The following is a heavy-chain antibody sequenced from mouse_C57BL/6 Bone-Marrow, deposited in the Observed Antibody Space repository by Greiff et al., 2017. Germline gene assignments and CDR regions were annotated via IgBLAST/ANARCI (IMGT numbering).Heavy chain of an antibody. Sequence: VQLQQSGPGLVQPSQSLSITCTVSGFSLTSYGVHWVRQSPGQGLEWLGVIWRGGSTDYNAAFMSRLSITKDNSKSQVFFKMNSLQADDTAIYYYAKNLFLYYAMDYWGQGTSVTVSS. J-gene: IGHJ4*01. CDR3: AKNLFLYYAMDY. CDR1: GFSLTSYG. CDR2: IWRGGST. D-gene: IGHD1-1*01. V-gene: IGHV2-5*01.